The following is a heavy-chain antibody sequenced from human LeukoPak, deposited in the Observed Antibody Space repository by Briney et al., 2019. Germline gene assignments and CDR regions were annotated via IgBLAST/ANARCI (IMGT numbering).Heavy chain of an antibody. Sequence: SETLSLTCTVSGGSISSYYWSWIRQPPGKGLEWIGYIYYSGSTNYNPSLKSRVTISVDTSKNQFSLKLSSVTAADTAVYYCASDRSVGLFDYWGQGTLVTVSS. CDR2: IYYSGST. CDR3: ASDRSVGLFDY. V-gene: IGHV4-59*01. J-gene: IGHJ4*02. CDR1: GGSISSYY.